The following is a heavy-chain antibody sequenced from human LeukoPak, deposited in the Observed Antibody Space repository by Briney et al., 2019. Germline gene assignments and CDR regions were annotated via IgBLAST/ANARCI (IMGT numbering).Heavy chain of an antibody. D-gene: IGHD3-22*01. CDR3: AKDRGIVVVITGIDY. J-gene: IGHJ4*02. Sequence: GGSLRLSCAASGLTFNSYWMHWVRQVAGKGLVWVARINGDASNTTYADSVKGRFTISRDNSKNTLYLQMNSLRAEDTAVYYCAKDRGIVVVITGIDYWGQGTLVTVSS. CDR1: GLTFNSYW. V-gene: IGHV3-74*03. CDR2: INGDASNT.